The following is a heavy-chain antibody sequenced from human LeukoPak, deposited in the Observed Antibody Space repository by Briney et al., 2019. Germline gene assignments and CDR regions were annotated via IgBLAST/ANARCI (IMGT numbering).Heavy chain of an antibody. D-gene: IGHD3-22*01. V-gene: IGHV1-2*02. CDR2: INPYSGGT. CDR3: AREGLGDSSGYHHAFDI. Sequence: ASVKVSCKASGYTFTDYYMHWVRQAPGQGLEWMGWINPYSGGTNYAQKFQGRVTMTRDTSIGTAYMELSRLKSGDTAVYYCAREGLGDSSGYHHAFDIWGQGTMVTVSS. CDR1: GYTFTDYY. J-gene: IGHJ3*02.